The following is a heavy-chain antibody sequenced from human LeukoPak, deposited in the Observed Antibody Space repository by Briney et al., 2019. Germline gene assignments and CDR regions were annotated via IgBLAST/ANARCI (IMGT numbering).Heavy chain of an antibody. Sequence: GGSLRLSCAASGFTFSSIDMSWVRQAPGKGLERVSSLAYDGAAWYVDSVKGRFTISRDTSKNTLFLKMNSLRAEDTAVYYCAKGPNNIDYRAFDIWGQGTMVTVSS. CDR3: AKGPNNIDYRAFDI. V-gene: IGHV3-23*01. D-gene: IGHD4-11*01. CDR1: GFTFSSID. CDR2: LAYDGAA. J-gene: IGHJ3*02.